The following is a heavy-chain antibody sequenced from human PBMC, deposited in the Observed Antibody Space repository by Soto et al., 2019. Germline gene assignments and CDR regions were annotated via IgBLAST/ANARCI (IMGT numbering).Heavy chain of an antibody. J-gene: IGHJ4*02. CDR1: GGSISSYY. CDR2: IYYSGST. V-gene: IGHV4-59*01. D-gene: IGHD3-10*01. CDR3: ARVNGGDGYFDY. Sequence: SQPLSLTCTVSGGSISSYYWSWIRQPPGKGLEWIGYIYYSGSTNYNPSLKSRVTISVDTSKNQFSLKLSSVTAADTAVYYCARVNGGDGYFDYWGQGTLVTVSS.